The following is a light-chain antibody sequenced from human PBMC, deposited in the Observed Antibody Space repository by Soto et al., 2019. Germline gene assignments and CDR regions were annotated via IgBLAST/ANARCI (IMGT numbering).Light chain of an antibody. V-gene: IGLV1-51*02. J-gene: IGLJ1*01. CDR1: SSNIGGNS. CDR3: VSYKTDDTFV. Sequence: QSVLTQPPSVSAAPGQRVTISCSGSSSNIGGNSVSWYQHLPGRAPKVIIFEATNRPSGVSDRFSGSKAGITASLTISGLQAADEAEYFCVSYKTDDTFVFGTGTKVTV. CDR2: EAT.